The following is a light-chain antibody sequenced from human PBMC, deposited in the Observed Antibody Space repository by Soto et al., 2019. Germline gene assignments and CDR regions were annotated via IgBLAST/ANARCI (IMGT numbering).Light chain of an antibody. V-gene: IGLV2-14*03. CDR1: SSDVGGYKY. CDR2: EVS. J-gene: IGLJ1*01. Sequence: QSALTQPASVSLSPGQSITISCTGTSSDVGGYKYVSWHQQHPGKAPKLIIYEVSNRPSGISNRFSGSKSGSTASLTISGLQPEDEADYYCSSYTSTSTLYVFGTGTKV. CDR3: SSYTSTSTLYV.